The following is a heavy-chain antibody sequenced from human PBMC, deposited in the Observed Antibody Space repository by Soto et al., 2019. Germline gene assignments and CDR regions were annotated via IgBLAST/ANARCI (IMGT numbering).Heavy chain of an antibody. D-gene: IGHD6-13*01. Sequence: GGSLRLSCAASGFIFSNYAMSWVRQAPGKGLEWVSGITASADRTYYADSVKGRFTISRDNAQDTLYLQMNSLRAGDTAVYYCEKEPRVYRSSWYPNWFGPWGKGTLVT. CDR3: EKEPRVYRSSWYPNWFGP. CDR1: GFIFSNYA. CDR2: ITASADRT. V-gene: IGHV3-23*01. J-gene: IGHJ5*02.